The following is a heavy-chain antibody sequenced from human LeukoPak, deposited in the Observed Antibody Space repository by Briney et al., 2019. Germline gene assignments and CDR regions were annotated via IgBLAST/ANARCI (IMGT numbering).Heavy chain of an antibody. Sequence: GGSLRLSCAASGFAFSSYSMNWVRQAPGKGLEWVSSISSSSSYIYYADSVKGRFTISRDNAKNSLYLQMNSLRAEGTAVYYCARVEADGDYAGLDYWGQGTLVTVSS. V-gene: IGHV3-21*01. D-gene: IGHD4-17*01. J-gene: IGHJ4*02. CDR2: ISSSSSYI. CDR3: ARVEADGDYAGLDY. CDR1: GFAFSSYS.